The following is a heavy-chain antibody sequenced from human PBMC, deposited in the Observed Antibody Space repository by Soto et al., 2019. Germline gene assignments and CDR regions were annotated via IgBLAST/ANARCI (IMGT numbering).Heavy chain of an antibody. Sequence: PGGSLRLSCAASGFTFSSYAMHWVRQAPGKGLEWVAVISYDGSNKYYADSVKGRFTISRDNSKNTLYLQMNSLRAEDTAVYYCARALVPLLGYYYGMDVWGQGTTVTVSS. D-gene: IGHD6-6*01. CDR3: ARALVPLLGYYYGMDV. J-gene: IGHJ6*02. CDR2: ISYDGSNK. V-gene: IGHV3-30-3*01. CDR1: GFTFSSYA.